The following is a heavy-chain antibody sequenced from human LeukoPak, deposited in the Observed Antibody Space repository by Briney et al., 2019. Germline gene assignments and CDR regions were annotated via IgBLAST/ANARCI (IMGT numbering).Heavy chain of an antibody. CDR2: IYSGGST. Sequence: PGGSLRLSCAASGFTVSSNYMSWVRQAPGKGLEWVSVIYSGGSTYYADSVKGRFTISRDNSKNTLYLQMNSLRAEDTAVYYCGRTVLSSGYSSSWGPYYYYYMDVWGKGTTVTVSS. V-gene: IGHV3-53*01. J-gene: IGHJ6*03. D-gene: IGHD6-13*01. CDR1: GFTVSSNY. CDR3: GRTVLSSGYSSSWGPYYYYYMDV.